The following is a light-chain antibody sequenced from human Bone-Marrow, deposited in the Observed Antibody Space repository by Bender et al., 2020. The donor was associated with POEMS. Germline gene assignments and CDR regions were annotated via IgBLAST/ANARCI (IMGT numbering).Light chain of an antibody. V-gene: IGLV3-25*03. CDR2: KDT. CDR3: QSADSTTKI. J-gene: IGLJ2*01. CDR1: AFPKQF. Sequence: SYELTQPHSVSVSPGQTARITCSGDAFPKQFAYWYQQKPGQAPVLVIYKDTERPSGIPERFSGSSSGTTVTLTISGVQAEDEADYYCQSADSTTKIFGGGTKLTVL.